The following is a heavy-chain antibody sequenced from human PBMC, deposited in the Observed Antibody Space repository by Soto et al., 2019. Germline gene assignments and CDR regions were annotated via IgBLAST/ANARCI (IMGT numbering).Heavy chain of an antibody. Sequence: EVQLLESGGGLVQPGGSLRLSCAASGFTFRSYAMNWVRQAPGKGLEWVSAISGSAGSTYYADSGKGLFTISRDTSNNTLYLQMKSLRAEDTAVYYCAKGNSWSPALVLDIWGQGTMVTVSS. CDR3: AKGNSWSPALVLDI. CDR1: GFTFRSYA. D-gene: IGHD1-7*01. V-gene: IGHV3-23*01. CDR2: ISGSAGST. J-gene: IGHJ3*02.